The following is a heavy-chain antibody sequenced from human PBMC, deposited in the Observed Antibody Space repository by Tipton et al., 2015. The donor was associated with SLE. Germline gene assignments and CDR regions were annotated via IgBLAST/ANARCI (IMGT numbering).Heavy chain of an antibody. Sequence: TLSLTCTVSGDSINGYFWTWIRQPAGKGLEWIGRIHISGRTKYNPSLESRVTLSVNTAGTQFSLKLTSVTAADTAVYYCARELLSPMTTVHWYFDLWGRGTLVTVSS. D-gene: IGHD4-11*01. CDR3: ARELLSPMTTVHWYFDL. CDR1: GDSINGYF. CDR2: IHISGRT. V-gene: IGHV4-4*07. J-gene: IGHJ2*01.